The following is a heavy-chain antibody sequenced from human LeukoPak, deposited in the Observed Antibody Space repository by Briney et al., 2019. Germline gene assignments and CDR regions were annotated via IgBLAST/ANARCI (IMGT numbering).Heavy chain of an antibody. D-gene: IGHD3-22*01. V-gene: IGHV7-4-1*02. CDR3: VFCEDTSGYWAN. CDR1: GYNFTKYP. J-gene: IGHJ4*02. Sequence: GASVKVSCKASGYNFTKYPINWVRQVPGQGLEWMGWINTNTGNPTYAQGFTGRLVFSSDTSVTTAYLQISSLKAEDTAVYYCVFCEDTSGYWANWGQGTLATVSS. CDR2: INTNTGNP.